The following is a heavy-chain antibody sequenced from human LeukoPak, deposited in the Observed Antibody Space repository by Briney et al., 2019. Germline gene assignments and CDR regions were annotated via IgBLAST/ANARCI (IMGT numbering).Heavy chain of an antibody. CDR2: IYTTGST. D-gene: IGHD3-3*01. J-gene: IGHJ1*01. CDR1: GGSITTGSYY. CDR3: ASLGPYYDFWSGYFSAEYFQH. V-gene: IGHV4-61*02. Sequence: SQTLSLTCTVSGGSITTGSYYWIWIRQPAGKGLEWIGRIYTTGSTDYNPSLKSRVTISVDTSKNQFSLKLSSVTAADTAVYYCASLGPYYDFWSGYFSAEYFQHWGQGTLVTVSS.